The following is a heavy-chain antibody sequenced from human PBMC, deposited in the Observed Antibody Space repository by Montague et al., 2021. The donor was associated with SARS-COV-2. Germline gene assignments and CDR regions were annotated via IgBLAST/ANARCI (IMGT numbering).Heavy chain of an antibody. Sequence: SLRLSCAASGFTFSSYWMSWVRQAPGKGLEWVANIKQDGSEQYYVDSVQGRFTISRDNAKNSLYLQMNSLSAEDTAAYYCARDPVDRITIFGVVSGYYYYGMDVWGQGTTVTVSS. CDR3: ARDPVDRITIFGVVSGYYYYGMDV. CDR2: IKQDGSEQ. D-gene: IGHD3-3*01. CDR1: GFTFSSYW. J-gene: IGHJ6*02. V-gene: IGHV3-7*01.